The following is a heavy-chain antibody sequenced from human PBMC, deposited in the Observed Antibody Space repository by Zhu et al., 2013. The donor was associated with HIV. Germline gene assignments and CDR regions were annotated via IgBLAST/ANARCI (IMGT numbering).Heavy chain of an antibody. CDR3: ARGFWFGSNYYGMDD. CDR2: IDPQTGDT. V-gene: IGHV1-2*02. Sequence: QVQLVQSGTEVRKPGASVKVSCQGSESTFSRSYIHWVRQAPGQGLEWIGRIDPQTGDTKYAERFQGRVTMTRAAAIATAYMELSSLTSDDTAKIYCARGFWFGSNYYGMDDWGPGTTVIVSS. CDR1: ESTFSRSY. J-gene: IGHJ6*02. D-gene: IGHD3-10*01.